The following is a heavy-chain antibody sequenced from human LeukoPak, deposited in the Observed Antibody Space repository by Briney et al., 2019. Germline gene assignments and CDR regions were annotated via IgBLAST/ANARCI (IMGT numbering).Heavy chain of an antibody. J-gene: IGHJ4*02. CDR2: INSDGSST. D-gene: IGHD1-26*01. CDR1: GFTFSSYW. Sequence: GGSLRLSCAASGFTFSSYWMHWVRRAPGKGLVWVSRINSDGSSTSYADSVKGRFTISRDNAKNTLYLQMNSLRAEDTAVYYCARDYASGATSAPYYFDYWGQGTLVTVSS. CDR3: ARDYASGATSAPYYFDY. V-gene: IGHV3-74*01.